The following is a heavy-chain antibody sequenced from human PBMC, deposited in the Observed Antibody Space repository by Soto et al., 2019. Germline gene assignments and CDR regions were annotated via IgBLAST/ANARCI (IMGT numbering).Heavy chain of an antibody. Sequence: GGSLRLSCAASGFTFSSYAMHWVRQAPGKGLEYVSAISSNGGSTYYANSVKGRFTISRDNSKNTLYLQMGSLRAEDMAVYYCARVSSSTVTTRFFDYWGQGTLVTVSS. CDR2: ISSNGGST. J-gene: IGHJ4*02. CDR1: GFTFSSYA. CDR3: ARVSSSTVTTRFFDY. D-gene: IGHD4-17*01. V-gene: IGHV3-64*01.